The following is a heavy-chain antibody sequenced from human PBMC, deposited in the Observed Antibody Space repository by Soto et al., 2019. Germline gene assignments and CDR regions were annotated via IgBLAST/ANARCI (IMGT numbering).Heavy chain of an antibody. CDR3: ARPLATTVCALGY. J-gene: IGHJ4*02. V-gene: IGHV3-30-3*01. CDR2: ISENGDRQ. Sequence: PGGSLRLSCTASGLTFTSSSFHWVRQAPGKGLEWVAVISENGDRQYSTESVRGRFLISRDSSKNTVYLQMNSLRPEDTGVYFCARPLATTVCALGYWGQGALVTVSS. D-gene: IGHD4-17*01. CDR1: GLTFTSSS.